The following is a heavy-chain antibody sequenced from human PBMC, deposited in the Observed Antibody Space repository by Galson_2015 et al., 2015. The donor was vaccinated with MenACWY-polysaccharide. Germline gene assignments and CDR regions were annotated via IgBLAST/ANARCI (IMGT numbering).Heavy chain of an antibody. CDR1: GYNFPKYP. J-gene: IGHJ4*02. V-gene: IGHV1-3*01. Sequence: SVKVSCKASGYNFPKYPMHWVRQAPGQGLEWMGCINAGRDDTEYSQNFQGGVTITRDTSANTAYMELSSLTSEDTAVYFCARGTGADHWGQGTLVTASS. CDR2: INAGRDDT. D-gene: IGHD3/OR15-3a*01. CDR3: ARGTGADH.